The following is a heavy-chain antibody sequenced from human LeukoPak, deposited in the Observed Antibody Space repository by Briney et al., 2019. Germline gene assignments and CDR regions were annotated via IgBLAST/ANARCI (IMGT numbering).Heavy chain of an antibody. D-gene: IGHD1-14*01. CDR2: IRYDGSNK. Sequence: GGSLRLSCAASGFTFSSYGMHWVRQAPGKGLEWVAFIRYDGSNKYYADSVKGRFTTSRDNSKNTLYLQMNSLRAEDTAVYYCARSGVTRYYYYYYMDVWGKGTTVTVSS. CDR3: ARSGVTRYYYYYYMDV. CDR1: GFTFSSYG. J-gene: IGHJ6*03. V-gene: IGHV3-30*02.